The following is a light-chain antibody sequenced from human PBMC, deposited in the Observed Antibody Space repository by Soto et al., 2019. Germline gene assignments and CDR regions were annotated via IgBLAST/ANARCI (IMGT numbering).Light chain of an antibody. Sequence: QSALTQPASVSGSPGQSITISCTGTSSDVGNYNYVSWYQQHPGKAPKLMIYEVSNRPSGVSNRFSGSKSGNTASLTISGLQAEDEADYYCSSYTTSSTLVFDGGTKLTVL. CDR1: SSDVGNYNY. V-gene: IGLV2-14*03. CDR3: SSYTTSSTLV. J-gene: IGLJ2*01. CDR2: EVS.